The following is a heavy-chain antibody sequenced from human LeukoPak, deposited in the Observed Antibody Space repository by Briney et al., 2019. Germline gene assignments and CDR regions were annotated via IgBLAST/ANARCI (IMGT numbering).Heavy chain of an antibody. Sequence: KPSETLSLTCTVSGGSISSSSYYWGWIRQPPGKGLEWIGSIYYSGSTYYNPSLKSRVTISVDTSKNQFSLKLSSVTAADTAVYYCARQTRRNGCWGQGTLVTVSS. CDR2: IYYSGST. J-gene: IGHJ4*02. CDR3: ARQTRRNGC. D-gene: IGHD2-8*01. CDR1: GGSISSSSYY. V-gene: IGHV4-39*01.